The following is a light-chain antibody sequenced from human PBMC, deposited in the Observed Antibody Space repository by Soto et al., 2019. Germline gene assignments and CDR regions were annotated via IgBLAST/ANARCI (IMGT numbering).Light chain of an antibody. Sequence: DIQMTQSPSTLSASVGDRVTITCRSSQTISNWLAWYQQKPGKAPKLLIYAASTLESGVTSNFSGSGSGTEFTLTINSLQTGDYATYYCQQYNTNSRYTFGQGTRLEIK. CDR3: QQYNTNSRYT. V-gene: IGKV1-5*01. CDR1: QTISNW. CDR2: AAS. J-gene: IGKJ5*01.